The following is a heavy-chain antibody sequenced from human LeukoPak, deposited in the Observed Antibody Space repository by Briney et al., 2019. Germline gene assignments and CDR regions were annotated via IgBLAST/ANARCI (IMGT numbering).Heavy chain of an antibody. V-gene: IGHV4-39*01. J-gene: IGHJ3*02. CDR1: GGSISSSSYY. D-gene: IGHD3-22*01. CDR2: IHYSGST. Sequence: PSETLSLTCTVSGGSISSSSYYWAWIRQPPGKGLEWIGSIHYSGSTYYNPSLQSRVTISIDTSKNQFSLKLSSVTATDTAVYYCARTGSGYYYGGDAFDIWGQGTMVTVSS. CDR3: ARTGSGYYYGGDAFDI.